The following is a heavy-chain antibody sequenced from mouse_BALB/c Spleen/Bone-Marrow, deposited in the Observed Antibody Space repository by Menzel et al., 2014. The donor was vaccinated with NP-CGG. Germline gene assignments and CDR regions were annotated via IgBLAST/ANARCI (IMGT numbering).Heavy chain of an antibody. CDR2: IWRGGST. V-gene: IGHV2-5-1*01. CDR1: GFSLTSYG. D-gene: IGHD1-1*01. Sequence: QVQLQQSGPSLVQPSQSLSITCTVSGFSLTSYGVHWVRQSPGKGLEWLGVIWRGGSTDYNAAFMSRLSITKDNSKSQVFFKMNSLQADDTAIYYCAKNIGYYYVSSYYAMDYWGQGTSVTVSS. J-gene: IGHJ4*01. CDR3: AKNIGYYYVSSYYAMDY.